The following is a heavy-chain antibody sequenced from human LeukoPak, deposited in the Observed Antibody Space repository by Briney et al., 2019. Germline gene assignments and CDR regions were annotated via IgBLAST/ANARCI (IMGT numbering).Heavy chain of an antibody. Sequence: PSETLSLTCTVSGGSISRGDYYWSWIRQPPGKGLEWNGYIYYSGSTYYNPSLKSRVTISVDTSKNQFSLKLSSVTAADTAVYYCAREVGYSFRSETDYWGQGTLVTVSS. V-gene: IGHV4-30-4*01. CDR2: IYYSGST. CDR1: GGSISRGDYY. D-gene: IGHD5-18*01. J-gene: IGHJ4*02. CDR3: AREVGYSFRSETDY.